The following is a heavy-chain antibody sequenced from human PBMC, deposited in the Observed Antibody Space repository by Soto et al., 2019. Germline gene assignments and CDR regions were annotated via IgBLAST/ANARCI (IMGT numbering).Heavy chain of an antibody. J-gene: IGHJ4*02. D-gene: IGHD1-26*01. CDR3: ARDGVGGTVFFGYLYY. V-gene: IGHV3-33*01. Sequence: SLRLSCAVSEIIFSGYGMHWVRQAPGKGLEWVAVIRFDGSNIHYADSVKGRFTISRDNSKNTLYLQMDSLRAEDTAVYYCARDGVGGTVFFGYLYYWGQGALVTVSS. CDR2: IRFDGSNI. CDR1: EIIFSGYG.